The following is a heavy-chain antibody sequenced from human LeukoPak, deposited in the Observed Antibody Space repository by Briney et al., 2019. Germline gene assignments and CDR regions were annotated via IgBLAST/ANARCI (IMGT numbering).Heavy chain of an antibody. CDR2: IKSKVHSEII. Sequence: GGSLRLSCAASGFTFSDAWMNWVRQAPGEGLEWLGRIKSKVHSEIIDYAAPVKGRFTISRDDSKNTLYLEMNSLKTEDTAVYYCTTVWGGDWGQGTLVTVSS. CDR1: GFTFSDAW. CDR3: TTVWGGD. D-gene: IGHD7-27*01. V-gene: IGHV3-15*01. J-gene: IGHJ1*01.